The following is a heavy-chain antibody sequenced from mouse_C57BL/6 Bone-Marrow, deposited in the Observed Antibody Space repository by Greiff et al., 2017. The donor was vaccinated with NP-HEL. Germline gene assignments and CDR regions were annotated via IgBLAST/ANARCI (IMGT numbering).Heavy chain of an antibody. V-gene: IGHV1-54*01. CDR2: INPGSGGT. D-gene: IGHD1-1*02. CDR3: ARRKGGYYCYFDV. Sequence: QVQLQQSGAELVRPGTSVKVSCKASGYAFTNYLIEWVKQRPGQGLEWIGVINPGSGGTNYNEKFKGKATLTADKSSSTAYMQLSSLTSEDSAVYVCARRKGGYYCYFDVWGTGTTVTVSS. J-gene: IGHJ1*03. CDR1: GYAFTNYL.